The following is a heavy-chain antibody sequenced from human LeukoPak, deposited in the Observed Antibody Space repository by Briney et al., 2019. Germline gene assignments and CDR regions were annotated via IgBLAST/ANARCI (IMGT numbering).Heavy chain of an antibody. D-gene: IGHD1-14*01. CDR3: ARDQNRYYFDY. J-gene: IGHJ4*02. CDR2: INTNTGNP. Sequence: ASVKVSCKASGCTFTGYFIHWVRQAPGQGLEWMGWINTNTGNPTYAQGFTGRFVFSLDTSVSTAYLQISSLKAEDTAVYYCARDQNRYYFDYWGQGTLVTVSS. V-gene: IGHV7-4-1*02. CDR1: GCTFTGYF.